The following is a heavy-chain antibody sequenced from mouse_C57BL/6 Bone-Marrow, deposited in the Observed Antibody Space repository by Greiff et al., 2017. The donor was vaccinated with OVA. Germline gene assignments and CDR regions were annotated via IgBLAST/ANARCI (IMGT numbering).Heavy chain of an antibody. CDR1: GYAFSSYW. D-gene: IGHD2-2*01. Sequence: QVQLQQSGAELVKPGASVKISCKASGYAFSSYWMNWVKQRPGKGLAWIGQIYPGDGDTNYNGKFKGKATLTADKSSSTAYMQLSSLTSEDSAVYFCARLEGSGYDVAWFAYWGQGTLVTVSA. CDR2: IYPGDGDT. CDR3: ARLEGSGYDVAWFAY. V-gene: IGHV1-80*01. J-gene: IGHJ3*01.